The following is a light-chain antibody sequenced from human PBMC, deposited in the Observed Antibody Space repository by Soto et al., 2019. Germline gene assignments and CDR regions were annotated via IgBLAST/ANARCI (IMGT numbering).Light chain of an antibody. CDR2: VAS. Sequence: DIQMTQSPSSLSASVGDRVTITCRATQGISNFLAWSQQKPGKVPKVLIYVASTLQSGVPSRFSGSGSGTDLTLTISSLQPEDAATYYCQQANSFPFTFGPGTKVDIK. CDR1: QGISNF. CDR3: QQANSFPFT. J-gene: IGKJ3*01. V-gene: IGKV1-27*01.